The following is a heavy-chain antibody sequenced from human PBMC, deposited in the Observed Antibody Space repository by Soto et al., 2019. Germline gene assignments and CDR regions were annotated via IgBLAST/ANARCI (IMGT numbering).Heavy chain of an antibody. CDR1: GYTFSNYG. CDR3: ARGSYDSRSYSHSDFGD. V-gene: IGHV1-18*01. D-gene: IGHD3-10*01. J-gene: IGHJ4*02. CDR2: ISAYNGDT. Sequence: QVQLVQSGAEVKKPGASVKVSCKASGYTFSNYGITWVRQAPGQGLEWMGWISAYNGDTKYAQNVQGRITMTTDTTSNTAYVEVRSLRSDDTAVYYCARGSYDSRSYSHSDFGDWGQGTLVTVSS.